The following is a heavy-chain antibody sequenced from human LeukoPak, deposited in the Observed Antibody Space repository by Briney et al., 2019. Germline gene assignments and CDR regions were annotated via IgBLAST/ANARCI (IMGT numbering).Heavy chain of an antibody. Sequence: GGSLRLSCAASGFTFSNYGMHWVRQAPGKGLEWVAFIRYDGSNKYYADSVKGRFTISRDNSKNTLYLQMNSLRAEDTAVYYCAKGYRDYWYFDLWGRGTLVTVSS. J-gene: IGHJ2*01. CDR2: IRYDGSNK. V-gene: IGHV3-30*02. D-gene: IGHD1-26*01. CDR1: GFTFSNYG. CDR3: AKGYRDYWYFDL.